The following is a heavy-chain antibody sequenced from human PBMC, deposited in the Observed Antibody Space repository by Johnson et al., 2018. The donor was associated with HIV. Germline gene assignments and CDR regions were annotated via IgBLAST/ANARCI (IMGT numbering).Heavy chain of an antibody. Sequence: QVQLVESGGGVVQPGRSLRLSCAASGFTFSSYAMHWVRQAPGKGLEWVAVIYYDGINKYSADSVNGRFTISRDNAKNSLYLQMNSLRSEDTAVYYCARDGGIATALDGFDIWGQGTMVTVSS. J-gene: IGHJ3*02. CDR3: ARDGGIATALDGFDI. D-gene: IGHD6-13*01. CDR2: IYYDGINK. CDR1: GFTFSSYA. V-gene: IGHV3-30*04.